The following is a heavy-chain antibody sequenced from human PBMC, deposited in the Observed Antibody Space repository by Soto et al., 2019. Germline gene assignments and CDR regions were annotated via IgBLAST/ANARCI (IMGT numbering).Heavy chain of an antibody. CDR1: GFTFSSYG. V-gene: IGHV3-33*01. Sequence: QVQLVESGGGVVKPGRSLRLSCAASGFTFSSYGMHWVRQAPDKGLEWVAVIWYDGTNKYYTDSVKGRFTISRDNSKNPLYLQMNSLRAEDTAVYYCARDRGAVAGTRYYYGMDVWGQGTTVTVSS. J-gene: IGHJ6*02. D-gene: IGHD6-13*01. CDR2: IWYDGTNK. CDR3: ARDRGAVAGTRYYYGMDV.